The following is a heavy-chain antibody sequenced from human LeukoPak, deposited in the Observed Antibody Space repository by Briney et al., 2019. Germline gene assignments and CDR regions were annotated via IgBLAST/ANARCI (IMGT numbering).Heavy chain of an antibody. CDR3: AREDTAQSLLIDY. V-gene: IGHV4-30-4*01. J-gene: IGHJ4*02. CDR1: GGSISSGDYY. D-gene: IGHD5-18*01. CDR2: IYYSGST. Sequence: PSETLSLTCTVSGGSISSGDYYWSWIRQPPGKGLEWIGYIYYSGSTYYNPSLKSRVTISVDTSKNQFSLKLSSVTAADTAVYYCAREDTAQSLLIDYWGQGTLVTVSS.